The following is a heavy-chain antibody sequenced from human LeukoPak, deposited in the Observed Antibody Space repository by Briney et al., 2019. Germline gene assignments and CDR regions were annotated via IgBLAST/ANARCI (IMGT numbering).Heavy chain of an antibody. V-gene: IGHV3-23*01. D-gene: IGHD2-15*01. Sequence: GGSLRHSCAASGFTFSSYAMSWVRQAPGKGLEWVSAISGSGGSTYYADSVKGRFTISRDNAKNSLYLQMNSLRAEDTAVYYCARIDCSGGSCYSFHWGQGTLVTVSS. CDR2: ISGSGGST. J-gene: IGHJ4*02. CDR1: GFTFSSYA. CDR3: ARIDCSGGSCYSFH.